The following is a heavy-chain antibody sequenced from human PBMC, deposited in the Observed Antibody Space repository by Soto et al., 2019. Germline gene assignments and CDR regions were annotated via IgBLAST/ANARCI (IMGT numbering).Heavy chain of an antibody. CDR2: IYYSGST. J-gene: IGHJ4*02. V-gene: IGHV4-59*08. D-gene: IGHD2-2*01. CDR3: ARHYCSSTSCYAHFDY. Sequence: SETLSLTCTVSGGSISSYYWSWIRQPPGKGLEWIGYIYYSGSTNYNPSLKSRVTISVDTSKNQFSLKLSSVTAADTAVYYCARHYCSSTSCYAHFDYWGQGTLVTVSS. CDR1: GGSISSYY.